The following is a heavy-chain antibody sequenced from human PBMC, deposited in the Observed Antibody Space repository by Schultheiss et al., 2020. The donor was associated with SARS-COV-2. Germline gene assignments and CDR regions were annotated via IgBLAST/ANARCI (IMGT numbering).Heavy chain of an antibody. Sequence: TLSLTCTVSGGSISSYYWSWIRQPPGKGLEWIGEIYHSGSTNYNPSLKSRVTISVDKSKNQFSLKLSSVTAADTAVYYCARARDYDILSGRYYYYYYGMDVWGQGTTVTVSS. CDR1: GGSISSYY. D-gene: IGHD3-9*01. J-gene: IGHJ6*02. CDR2: IYHSGST. V-gene: IGHV4-59*12. CDR3: ARARDYDILSGRYYYYYYGMDV.